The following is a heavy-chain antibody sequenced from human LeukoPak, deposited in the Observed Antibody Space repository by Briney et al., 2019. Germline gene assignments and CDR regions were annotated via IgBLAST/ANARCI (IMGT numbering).Heavy chain of an antibody. Sequence: PSETLSLTCTVSGGSISTYYWTWIRQPPGKGLEWIGYIFYSGSTNYNPSLKSRLTTSVDTSKNQFSLKLSSVTAADTAVYYCAREHCTSTSCWFDYWGQGTLVTVSS. CDR3: AREHCTSTSCWFDY. CDR1: GGSISTYY. V-gene: IGHV4-59*01. D-gene: IGHD2-2*01. CDR2: IFYSGST. J-gene: IGHJ4*02.